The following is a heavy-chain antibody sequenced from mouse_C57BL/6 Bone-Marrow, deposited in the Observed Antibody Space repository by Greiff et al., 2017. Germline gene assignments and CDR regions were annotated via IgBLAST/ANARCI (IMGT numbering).Heavy chain of an antibody. CDR3: ARSLHTTGSFYAMDY. D-gene: IGHD1-1*01. CDR2: IDPNSGGT. J-gene: IGHJ4*01. V-gene: IGHV1-72*01. Sequence: VQLQQPGAELVKPGASVTLSCQASGYTFTSYWMHWVKQRPGRGLAWIGRIDPNSGGTKYNEKFKSKATLTVDQPSSTAYMQLSSLTSEDSAVYYCARSLHTTGSFYAMDYRGQGTSVTVSS. CDR1: GYTFTSYW.